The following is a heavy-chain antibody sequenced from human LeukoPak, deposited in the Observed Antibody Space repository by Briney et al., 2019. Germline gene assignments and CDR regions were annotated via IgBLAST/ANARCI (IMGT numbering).Heavy chain of an antibody. CDR3: ARYFSYCSGGSCYHLEGFDY. CDR1: GYSLSSGSY. J-gene: IGHJ4*02. D-gene: IGHD2-15*01. CDR2: IYHSGST. Sequence: SETLSLTCTVSGYSLSSGSYWGWIRQPPGKGLGWIGSIYHSGSTSYNPSLKSRVTISVDTSKNQFSLKLSSVTAADTAVYYCARYFSYCSGGSCYHLEGFDYWGQGTLVTVSS. V-gene: IGHV4-38-2*02.